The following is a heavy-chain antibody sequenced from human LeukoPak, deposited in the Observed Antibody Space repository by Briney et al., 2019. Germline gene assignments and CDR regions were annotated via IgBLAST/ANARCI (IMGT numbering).Heavy chain of an antibody. CDR3: ARALGGCSGGSCYGHFDY. J-gene: IGHJ4*02. V-gene: IGHV3-15*01. CDR1: GFTFSSYA. Sequence: GGSLRLSCEASGFTFSSYAMSWVRQAPGKGLEWVGHIKSRTDGGTADYAAPVKGRFTISRDDSKNSLYLQMNSLKTEDTAVYYCARALGGCSGGSCYGHFDYWGQGTLVTVSS. D-gene: IGHD2-15*01. CDR2: IKSRTDGGTA.